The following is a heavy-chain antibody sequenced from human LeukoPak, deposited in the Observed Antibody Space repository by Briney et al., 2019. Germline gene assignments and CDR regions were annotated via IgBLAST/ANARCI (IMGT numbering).Heavy chain of an antibody. J-gene: IGHJ4*02. Sequence: ASVKVPCKASGGTFSSYAISWVRQAPGQGLEWMGGIIPIFGTANYAQKFQGRVTITTDESTSTAYMELSSLRSEDTAVYYCAAYCSGGSCYSLGLGWGQGTLVTVSS. CDR2: IIPIFGTA. CDR1: GGTFSSYA. CDR3: AAYCSGGSCYSLGLG. D-gene: IGHD2-15*01. V-gene: IGHV1-69*05.